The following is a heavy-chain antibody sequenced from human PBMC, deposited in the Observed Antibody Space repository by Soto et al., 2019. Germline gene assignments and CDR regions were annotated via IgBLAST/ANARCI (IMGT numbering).Heavy chain of an antibody. CDR1: GYTFTNYD. CDR2: MNPNSANT. V-gene: IGHV1-8*02. CDR3: ARMATSGTLNWFGP. D-gene: IGHD1-26*01. J-gene: IGHJ5*02. Sequence: QAQLVQSGAEVKEPGASVKVSCKASGYTFTNYDISWVRQVTGQGLEWMGWMNPNSANTGYAQKFQGRVSMTRDTSIQTASVELSSMRPEDTASYYCARMATSGTLNWFGPWGQGTLVTVSS.